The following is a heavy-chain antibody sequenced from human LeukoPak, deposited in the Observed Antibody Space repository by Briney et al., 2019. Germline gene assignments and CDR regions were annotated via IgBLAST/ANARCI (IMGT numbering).Heavy chain of an antibody. Sequence: GRSLRLSCAAFGMTFSQRAIHWVRQVPGKGLEWVALISDDGRDKYYADFVKGRFAISRDDSKNMVSLQMNSLRLEDTALYHCAPGYNFIDDWGQGALVTVSS. D-gene: IGHD5-18*01. J-gene: IGHJ4*02. CDR1: GMTFSQRA. CDR3: APGYNFIDD. V-gene: IGHV3-30*03. CDR2: ISDDGRDK.